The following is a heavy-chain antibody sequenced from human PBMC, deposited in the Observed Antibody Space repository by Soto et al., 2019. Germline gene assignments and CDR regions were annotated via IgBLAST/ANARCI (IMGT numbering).Heavy chain of an antibody. Sequence: QMQLVQSGPEVKKPGTSVKVSCKASGFTFTSSAVQWVRQARGQRLEWMGWIVVGSGNTNYAQKFQERVTITRDMSTSTAYMDLSRLRSEDTAVYYCAADRTYCGGDCYVDWGQGTLVTVSS. V-gene: IGHV1-58*01. D-gene: IGHD2-21*02. CDR1: GFTFTSSA. CDR2: IVVGSGNT. J-gene: IGHJ4*02. CDR3: AADRTYCGGDCYVD.